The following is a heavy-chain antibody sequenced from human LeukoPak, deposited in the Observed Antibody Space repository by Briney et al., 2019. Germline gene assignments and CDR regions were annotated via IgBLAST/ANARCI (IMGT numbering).Heavy chain of an antibody. CDR2: IYYSGST. CDR1: GGSISSGGYY. J-gene: IGHJ4*02. V-gene: IGHV4-61*08. D-gene: IGHD6-19*01. CDR3: AREGMAVGFARFPIFHY. Sequence: KPSETLSLTCTVSGGSISSGGYYWSWIRQHPGKGLEWIGYIYYSGSTNYNPSLKSRVTISVDTSKNQFSLRLTSVTAADTAVYYCAREGMAVGFARFPIFHYWGQGTLVTVSS.